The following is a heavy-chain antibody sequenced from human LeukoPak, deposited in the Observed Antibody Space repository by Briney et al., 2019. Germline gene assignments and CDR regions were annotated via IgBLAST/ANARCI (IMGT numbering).Heavy chain of an antibody. J-gene: IGHJ3*02. CDR2: IYHTGIT. CDR1: GGSISSNY. D-gene: IGHD6-13*01. V-gene: IGHV4-59*01. CDR3: AKVLGGAGGTAFDI. Sequence: SETLSLTCNVSGGSISSNYWSWIRQPPGKGLEWIGYIYHTGITNSNPSLKSRVTLSLNTSKNQFSLKLTSMTAADTAVYYCAKVLGGAGGTAFDIWAQGTMVTVSS.